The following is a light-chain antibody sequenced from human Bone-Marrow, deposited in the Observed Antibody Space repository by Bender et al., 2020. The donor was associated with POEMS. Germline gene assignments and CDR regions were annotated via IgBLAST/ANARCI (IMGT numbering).Light chain of an antibody. Sequence: QSVLTQPPSVSGAPGQTVTISCTGTSSNMGAGYGVNWYQQLPGTAPKLLIYNNENRPSGVPDRISGSRSGNTASLTISGLQAEAEADYHCCSHGGNGAVFGGGTKRTV. CDR2: NNE. V-gene: IGLV1-40*01. CDR1: SSNMGAGYG. J-gene: IGLJ2*01. CDR3: CSHGGNGAV.